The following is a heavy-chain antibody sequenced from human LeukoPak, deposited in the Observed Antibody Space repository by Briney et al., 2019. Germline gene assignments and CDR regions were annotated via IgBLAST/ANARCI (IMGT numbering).Heavy chain of an antibody. CDR2: ISGSGVIT. CDR1: GFTYSSYA. D-gene: IGHD1-26*01. Sequence: GGSLRLSCAASGFTYSSYAMSWVRQTPGKGLEWVSAISGSGVITFYADSVKGRFTISRDNSKNTLYLQMNSLRADDTAVYYCARRGVGASYYFDYWGQGTLVTVSS. J-gene: IGHJ4*02. CDR3: ARRGVGASYYFDY. V-gene: IGHV3-23*01.